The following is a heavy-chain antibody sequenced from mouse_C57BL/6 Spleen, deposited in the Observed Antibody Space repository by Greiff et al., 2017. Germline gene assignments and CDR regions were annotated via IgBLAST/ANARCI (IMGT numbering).Heavy chain of an antibody. CDR3: ARSYGNYAFAY. CDR1: GYSFTGYY. CDR2: INPSTGGT. D-gene: IGHD2-1*01. V-gene: IGHV1-42*01. J-gene: IGHJ3*01. Sequence: EVQLQQPGPELVKPGASVKISCKASGYSFTGYYMTWVKQSPEKSLEWIGEINPSTGGTNYNQKFKAKATLTLDKSTSTAYMQLNSLTSEDSAVYYCARSYGNYAFAYGGQGTLVTVSA.